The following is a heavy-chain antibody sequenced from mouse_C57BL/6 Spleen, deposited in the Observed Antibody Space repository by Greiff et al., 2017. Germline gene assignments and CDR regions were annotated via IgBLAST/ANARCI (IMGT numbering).Heavy chain of an antibody. V-gene: IGHV5-17*01. D-gene: IGHD1-1*01. CDR3: ARGLGTVVATGYFDY. CDR2: ISSGSSTI. Sequence: EVKLMESGGGLVKPGGSLKLSCAASGFTFSDYGMHWVRQAPEKGLEWVAYISSGSSTIYYADTVKGRFTISRDNAKNTLFLQMTSLRSEDTAMYYCARGLGTVVATGYFDYWGQGTTLTVSS. J-gene: IGHJ2*01. CDR1: GFTFSDYG.